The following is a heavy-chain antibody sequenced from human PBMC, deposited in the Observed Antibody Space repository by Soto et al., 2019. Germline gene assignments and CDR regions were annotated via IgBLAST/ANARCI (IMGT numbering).Heavy chain of an antibody. V-gene: IGHV3-15*01. CDR1: GFTFSSYA. J-gene: IGHJ4*02. D-gene: IGHD3-22*01. Sequence: GGSLRLSCAASGFTFSSYAMSWVRQAPGKGLEWVGRIKSKTDGGTTDYAAPVKGRFTISRDDSKNTLYLQMNSLKTEDTAVYYCTTDSSSGYYYDYWGQGTLVTVSS. CDR2: IKSKTDGGTT. CDR3: TTDSSSGYYYDY.